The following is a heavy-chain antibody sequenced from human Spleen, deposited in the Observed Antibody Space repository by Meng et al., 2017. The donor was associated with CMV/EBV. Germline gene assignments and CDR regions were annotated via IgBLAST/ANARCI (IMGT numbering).Heavy chain of an antibody. CDR1: GGSISSGDYY. Sequence: SETLSLTCTVSGGSISSGDYYWSWIRQPPGKGLEWIGYIYYSGSTYYNPSLKSRVTISVDTSKNQFSLKLSSVTAADTAVYYCARLPDCSSTSCYANYDDYWGQGTLVTVSS. CDR3: ARLPDCSSTSCYANYDDY. V-gene: IGHV4-30-4*08. J-gene: IGHJ4*02. D-gene: IGHD2-2*01. CDR2: IYYSGST.